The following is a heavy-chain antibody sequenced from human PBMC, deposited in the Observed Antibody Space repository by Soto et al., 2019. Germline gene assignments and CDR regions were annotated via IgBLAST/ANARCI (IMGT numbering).Heavy chain of an antibody. Sequence: SETLSLTCAVYGGSFSGYYWSWIRQPPGKGLEWIGEINHSGSTNYNPSLKSRVTISVDTSKNQFSLKLSSVTAADTAVYYCARGQWDVVVPAAIGDNYYGMDVWGQGATVTVSS. D-gene: IGHD2-2*02. CDR2: INHSGST. J-gene: IGHJ6*02. CDR3: ARGQWDVVVPAAIGDNYYGMDV. V-gene: IGHV4-34*01. CDR1: GGSFSGYY.